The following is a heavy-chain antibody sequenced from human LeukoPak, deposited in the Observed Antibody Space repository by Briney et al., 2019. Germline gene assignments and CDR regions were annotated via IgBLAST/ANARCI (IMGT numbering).Heavy chain of an antibody. J-gene: IGHJ4*02. CDR1: GFTFSSYA. CDR3: AKGPAFYYDSSGSYFDF. Sequence: PGGSLRLSCAASGFTFSSYAMSWVRQAPGKGLEWVSASSGSGGSTYYADSAKGRSTISRDNSKNTLYLQMNSLRAEDTAVYYCAKGPAFYYDSSGSYFDFWGQGTLVTVSS. V-gene: IGHV3-23*01. CDR2: SSGSGGST. D-gene: IGHD3-22*01.